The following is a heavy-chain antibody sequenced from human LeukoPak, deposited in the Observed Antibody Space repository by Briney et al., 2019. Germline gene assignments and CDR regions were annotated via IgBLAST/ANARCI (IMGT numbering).Heavy chain of an antibody. J-gene: IGHJ5*02. CDR3: ARDNGSSEWAWSDP. D-gene: IGHD6-13*01. CDR1: GGSISSYY. CDR2: IYYSGST. V-gene: IGHV4-59*01. Sequence: PSETLSLTCTVSGGSISSYYWSWIRQPPGKGLEWIGYIYYSGSTNYNPSLKSRVTISVDTSKNQFSLKLSSVTAADTAVYYCARDNGSSEWAWSDPWGQGTLVTVSS.